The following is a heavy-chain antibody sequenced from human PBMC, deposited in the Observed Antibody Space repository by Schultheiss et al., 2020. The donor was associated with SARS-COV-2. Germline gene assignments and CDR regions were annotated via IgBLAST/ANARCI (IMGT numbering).Heavy chain of an antibody. J-gene: IGHJ3*02. CDR3: ARVRYCSSTSCYYAFDI. CDR1: GFTFSSYS. D-gene: IGHD2-2*01. V-gene: IGHV3-21*01. CDR2: ISSSSSYI. Sequence: GGSLRLSCAASGFTFSSYSMNWVRQAPGKGLEWVSSISSSSSYIYYADSVKGRFTISRDNAKNSLYLQMNSLRAEDTAVYYCARVRYCSSTSCYYAFDIWGQGTMVTVSS.